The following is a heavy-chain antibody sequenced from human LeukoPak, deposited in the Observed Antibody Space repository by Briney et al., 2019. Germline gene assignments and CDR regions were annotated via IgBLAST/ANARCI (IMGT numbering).Heavy chain of an antibody. Sequence: ASVKVSCKASGYTFTSYGISWVRQAPGQGLEWMGWISAYNGNTNYAQKLQGRVTMTTDTSTSTAYMELRSLRSDDTAVYYCARDVDIVATIQYFDYLGQGTLVTVSS. CDR2: ISAYNGNT. D-gene: IGHD5-12*01. V-gene: IGHV1-18*01. J-gene: IGHJ4*02. CDR3: ARDVDIVATIQYFDY. CDR1: GYTFTSYG.